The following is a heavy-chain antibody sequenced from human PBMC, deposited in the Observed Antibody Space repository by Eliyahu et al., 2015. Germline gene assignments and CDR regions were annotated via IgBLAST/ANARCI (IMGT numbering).Heavy chain of an antibody. CDR1: GYTFTTYA. D-gene: IGHD5-12*01. CDR3: ARGLVAFP. J-gene: IGHJ5*02. CDR2: INTGSGNT. Sequence: QVQLVQXGAEVXKPGASLKVSCKASGYTFTTYAMHWVRQAPGEGLEWMGWINTGSGNTKYSQKFQGRVTITRDTSASIVYMELSRLTSEDTAVYXCARGLVAFPWGQGTLVTVSS. V-gene: IGHV1-3*04.